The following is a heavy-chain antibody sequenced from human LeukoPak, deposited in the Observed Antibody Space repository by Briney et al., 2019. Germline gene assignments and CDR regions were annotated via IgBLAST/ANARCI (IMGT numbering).Heavy chain of an antibody. Sequence: KPSETLSLTCTVYGGSISSYYWSWIRQPAGKGLEWIGRIYSSGSTNYNPSLKSRVTMSVDTSKNKCSLKLSSATAADTAVYYCARTQERDKIVDYWGQGTLVTVSS. CDR1: GGSISSYY. D-gene: IGHD1-26*01. V-gene: IGHV4-4*07. CDR3: ARTQERDKIVDY. CDR2: IYSSGST. J-gene: IGHJ4*02.